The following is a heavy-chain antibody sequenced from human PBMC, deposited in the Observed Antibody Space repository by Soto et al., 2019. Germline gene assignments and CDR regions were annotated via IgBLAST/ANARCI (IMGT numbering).Heavy chain of an antibody. Sequence: QVQLQQWGAGLLKPSETLSLTCAVYGGSFSGYYWSWIRQPPGKGLEWIGEINHSGSTNYNPSLKSRVTISVDTSKNQFSLKLSSVTAADSAVYYWARGRLYGDFVPCYWGQGTLVTVSS. CDR3: ARGRLYGDFVPCY. CDR1: GGSFSGYY. V-gene: IGHV4-34*01. J-gene: IGHJ4*02. D-gene: IGHD4-17*01. CDR2: INHSGST.